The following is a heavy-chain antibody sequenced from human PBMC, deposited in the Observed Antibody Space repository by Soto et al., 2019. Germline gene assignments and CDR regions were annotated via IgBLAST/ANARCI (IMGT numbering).Heavy chain of an antibody. D-gene: IGHD6-19*01. CDR1: GYSFTNYW. CDR3: ARRLDSSGWPRAFDI. CDR2: IYPGDSDT. Sequence: GESLKISCKGSGYSFTNYWIGWGRQMPGKGLGWMGIIYPGDSDTRYSPTFQDQVTTSTDKSINTAYLQERSLKASDTAMYYWARRLDSSGWPRAFDIWGQGTMVTVSS. V-gene: IGHV5-51*01. J-gene: IGHJ3*02.